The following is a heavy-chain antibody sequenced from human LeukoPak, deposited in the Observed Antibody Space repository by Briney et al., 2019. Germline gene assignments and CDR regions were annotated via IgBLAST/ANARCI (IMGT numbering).Heavy chain of an antibody. Sequence: GGSLRLPCAASGFTFSTYAMSWVRQAPGNGLEWVSAISGSGGGTYYADSVKGRFTISRDNSKNTLSLQMNSLRAEDTAVFYCARSIYASGSYYAFDIWGQGTMVTVS. D-gene: IGHD3-10*01. CDR2: ISGSGGGT. V-gene: IGHV3-23*01. CDR1: GFTFSTYA. J-gene: IGHJ3*02. CDR3: ARSIYASGSYYAFDI.